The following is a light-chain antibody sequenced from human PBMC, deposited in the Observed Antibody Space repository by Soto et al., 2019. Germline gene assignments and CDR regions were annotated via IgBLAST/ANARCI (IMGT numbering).Light chain of an antibody. CDR3: MQPLQSWP. Sequence: DIVMTQSPLSLPVTPGEPASISCRSSQSLLHSNGYNYLDRYLQKPAQSPQLLIYFGSNRAPGVPDRFRGSGSGTDFTLKISRVEAEDVGVYYCMQPLQSWPFGQGTKVDI. CDR1: QSLLHSNGYNY. V-gene: IGKV2-28*01. CDR2: FGS. J-gene: IGKJ1*01.